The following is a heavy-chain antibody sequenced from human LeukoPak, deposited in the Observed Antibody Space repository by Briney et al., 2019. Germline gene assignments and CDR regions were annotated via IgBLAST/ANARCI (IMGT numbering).Heavy chain of an antibody. CDR3: ARVRYAATVTYFDY. J-gene: IGHJ4*02. D-gene: IGHD4-11*01. Sequence: SETLSLTCTVSGGSISSSSYYWSWIRQPPGKGLEWIGYIYYSGSTNYNPSLKSRVTISVDTSKNQFSLKLSSVTAADTAVYYCARVRYAATVTYFDYWGQGTLVTVSS. CDR2: IYYSGST. CDR1: GGSISSSSYY. V-gene: IGHV4-61*01.